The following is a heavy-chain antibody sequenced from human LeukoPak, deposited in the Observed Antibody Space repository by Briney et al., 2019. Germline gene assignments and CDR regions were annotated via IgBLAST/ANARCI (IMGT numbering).Heavy chain of an antibody. V-gene: IGHV1-69*04. Sequence: SVKVSCKASGGTFSSYAISWVRQAPGQGLEWMGRIIPMPTIANYAQKFQGRVTIVADKFTSTGYMELSSLRSEDTAVYYCVREGSTATSLGYWRQGTLVTVSS. J-gene: IGHJ4*02. D-gene: IGHD4-17*01. CDR2: IIPMPTIA. CDR3: VREGSTATSLGY. CDR1: GGTFSSYA.